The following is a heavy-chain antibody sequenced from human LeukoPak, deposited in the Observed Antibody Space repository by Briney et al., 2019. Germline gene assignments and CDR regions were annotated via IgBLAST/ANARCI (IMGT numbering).Heavy chain of an antibody. J-gene: IGHJ5*02. CDR1: GGSTSSSNYF. CDR2: IYYRGNT. CDR3: ARQKYIGRNNWFDA. Sequence: SETLSLTCSVSGGSTSSSNYFWGWIRQPPGMGLEWIASIYYRGNTYYNPSLKSRVTIYIDTSKNHFSLKVTSVTAADTAIYYCARQKYIGRNNWFDAWGQGSLVTVSS. V-gene: IGHV4-39*01. D-gene: IGHD5-18*01.